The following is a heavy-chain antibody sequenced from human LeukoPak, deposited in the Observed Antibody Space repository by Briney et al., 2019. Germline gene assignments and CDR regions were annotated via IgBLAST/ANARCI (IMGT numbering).Heavy chain of an antibody. D-gene: IGHD3-22*01. J-gene: IGHJ4*02. V-gene: IGHV1-69*05. CDR3: ARERDYYDSSGYFDY. CDR2: IIPIFGTA. Sequence: SVKVSCKASGGTFSSYAITWVRQAPGQGLEWMGGIIPIFGTANYAQKFQGRVTITTDESTSTGYMALSSLRSEDTAVYYCARERDYYDSSGYFDYWGQGTLVTVSS. CDR1: GGTFSSYA.